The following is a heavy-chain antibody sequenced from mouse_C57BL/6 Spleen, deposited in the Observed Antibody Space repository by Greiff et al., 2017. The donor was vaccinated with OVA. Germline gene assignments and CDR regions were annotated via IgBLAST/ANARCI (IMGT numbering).Heavy chain of an antibody. J-gene: IGHJ1*03. D-gene: IGHD2-4*01. Sequence: VQLQQSGAELVRPGTSVKMSCKASGYTFTNYWIGWAKQRPGHGLEWIGDIYPGGGYTNYNEKFKGKATLTADKSSSTAYMQFSSLTSEDSAIYYCASSYDYGALDWDFDVWGTGTTVTVSS. CDR2: IYPGGGYT. V-gene: IGHV1-63*01. CDR3: ASSYDYGALDWDFDV. CDR1: GYTFTNYW.